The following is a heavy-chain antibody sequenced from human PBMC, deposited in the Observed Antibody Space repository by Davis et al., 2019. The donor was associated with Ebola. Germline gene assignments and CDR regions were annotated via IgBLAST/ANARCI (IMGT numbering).Heavy chain of an antibody. CDR1: GFTSSSYW. D-gene: IGHD4-23*01. J-gene: IGHJ5*02. V-gene: IGHV3-7*03. CDR3: AKDNAHDYGGPWDWFDP. Sequence: PGGSLRLSCAASGFTSSSYWLSWVRQAPGKGLEWVANIKQDGSEKYYVDSVKGRFTISRDNAKNSLYLQMNSLRAEDTAVYYCAKDNAHDYGGPWDWFDPWGQGTLVTVSS. CDR2: IKQDGSEK.